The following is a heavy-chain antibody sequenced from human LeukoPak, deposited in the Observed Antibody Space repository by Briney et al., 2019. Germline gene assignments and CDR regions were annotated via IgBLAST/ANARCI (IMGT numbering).Heavy chain of an antibody. CDR3: ANRPPKITAAGTSHDFHY. Sequence: GGSLRLSCAASGFTFSSSGMHWVRQAPGKGLEWVAFIRFDGSDEYYGDSVKGRFTISRDNSKNTLYLQMNSLRTEDTAVYYCANRPPKITAAGTSHDFHYWGQGTLVTVSS. J-gene: IGHJ4*02. CDR1: GFTFSSSG. V-gene: IGHV3-30*02. D-gene: IGHD6-13*01. CDR2: IRFDGSDE.